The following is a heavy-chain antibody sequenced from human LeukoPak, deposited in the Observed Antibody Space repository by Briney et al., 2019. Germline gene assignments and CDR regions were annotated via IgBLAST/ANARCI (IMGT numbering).Heavy chain of an antibody. V-gene: IGHV3-21*04. CDR2: MSRSSNYI. CDR3: AKDGRDGDYFDY. J-gene: IGHJ4*02. CDR1: GFIFSSYS. D-gene: IGHD3-3*01. Sequence: GSLRLSCAASGFIFSSYSMNWVRQAPGTGLEWVSSMSRSSNYIYYADSVKGRFTISRDNAKNSLYLQMNSLRAEDTAVYYCAKDGRDGDYFDYWGQGTLVTASS.